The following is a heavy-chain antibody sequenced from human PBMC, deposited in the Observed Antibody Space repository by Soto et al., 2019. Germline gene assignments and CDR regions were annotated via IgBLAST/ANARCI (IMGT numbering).Heavy chain of an antibody. CDR3: ASYGSGSLYLDY. CDR2: IHYSGST. D-gene: IGHD3-10*01. CDR1: GGSLSSVGYY. J-gene: IGHJ4*02. V-gene: IGHV4-31*01. Sequence: QVQLQESGPGLVKPSQTLSLTCTVSGGSLSSVGYYWNWIRQHPGKGLEWIGYIHYSGSTYYRPSPKSPVTISIDTSKNQFSLKLSSVTAADTAGYYCASYGSGSLYLDYWGQGTLVPVSS.